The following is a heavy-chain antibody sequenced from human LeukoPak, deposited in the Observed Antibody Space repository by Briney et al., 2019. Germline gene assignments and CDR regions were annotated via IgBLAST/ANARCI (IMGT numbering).Heavy chain of an antibody. CDR3: ARASTYSSGWYSY. Sequence: GASVKVSCKASGYTFTCYYMHWVRQAPGQGLEWMGWTNPNSGGTNYAQKFQGRVTMTRDTPISTAYMELSRLRSDDTAVYYCARASTYSSGWYSYWGQGTLVTVSS. V-gene: IGHV1-2*02. D-gene: IGHD6-19*01. CDR1: GYTFTCYY. J-gene: IGHJ4*02. CDR2: TNPNSGGT.